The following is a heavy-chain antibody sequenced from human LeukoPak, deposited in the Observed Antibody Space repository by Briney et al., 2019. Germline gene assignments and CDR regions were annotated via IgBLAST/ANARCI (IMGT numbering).Heavy chain of an antibody. CDR1: GFTLGSHD. J-gene: IGHJ4*02. V-gene: IGHV3-13*01. CDR2: VSSGFHA. D-gene: IGHD5-18*01. CDR3: VREARGYHYTYFDY. Sequence: GGSLRLSCTASGFTLGSHDMHWVRQIPGQGLGWVAAVSSGFHAFFADSVQGRFTVSREDARNSLYLQMNSLRAGDTAVYYCVREARGYHYTYFDYWGQGTLVTVSS.